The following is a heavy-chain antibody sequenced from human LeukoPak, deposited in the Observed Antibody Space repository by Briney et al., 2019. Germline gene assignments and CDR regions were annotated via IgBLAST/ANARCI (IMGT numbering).Heavy chain of an antibody. Sequence: SVKVSCKASGGTFSSYAISWVRQAPGQGLEWMGRIIPIFGTANYAQKFQGRVTITTDESTSTAYMELSSLRSEDTAVYYCARERDCSGGSCRFDYWGQGTLVTVSS. CDR2: IIPIFGTA. CDR3: ARERDCSGGSCRFDY. J-gene: IGHJ4*02. CDR1: GGTFSSYA. V-gene: IGHV1-69*05. D-gene: IGHD2-15*01.